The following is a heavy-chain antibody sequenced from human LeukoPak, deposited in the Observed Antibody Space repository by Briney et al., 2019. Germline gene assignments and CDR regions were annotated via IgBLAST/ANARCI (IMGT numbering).Heavy chain of an antibody. CDR2: INPNSGGT. J-gene: IGHJ5*02. Sequence: ASVKVSCKASGYTFTGYYMHWVRQAPGQGLEWMGWINPNSGGTNYAQKFQGRVTVTRDTSISTAYMELSRLRSDDTAVYYCARVLPPWYCSSTSCYTGWFDPWGQGTLVTVSS. V-gene: IGHV1-2*02. D-gene: IGHD2-2*02. CDR1: GYTFTGYY. CDR3: ARVLPPWYCSSTSCYTGWFDP.